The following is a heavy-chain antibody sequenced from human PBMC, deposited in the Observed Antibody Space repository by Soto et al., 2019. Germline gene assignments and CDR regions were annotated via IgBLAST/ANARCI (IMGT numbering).Heavy chain of an antibody. CDR3: AIGGPKGDIVVVVAATWPNYYYYMDV. Sequence: AGGSLRLSCAASGFTVSSNYMSWVRQAPGKGLEWVSVIYSGGSTYYADSVKGRFTISRHNSKNTLYLQMSSLRSEDTAVYYCAIGGPKGDIVVVVAATWPNYYYYMDVWGKGTTVTVSS. V-gene: IGHV3-53*04. CDR2: IYSGGST. D-gene: IGHD2-15*01. CDR1: GFTVSSNY. J-gene: IGHJ6*03.